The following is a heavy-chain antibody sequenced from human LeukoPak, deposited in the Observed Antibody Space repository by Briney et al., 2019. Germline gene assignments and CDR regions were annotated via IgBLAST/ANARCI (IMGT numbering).Heavy chain of an antibody. J-gene: IGHJ4*02. CDR3: ASSIDTAPYYFDY. V-gene: IGHV3-48*04. CDR1: GFTFSTYS. D-gene: IGHD5-18*01. CDR2: ISSSGSTI. Sequence: PGGSLRLSCAASGFTFSTYSMNWVRQAPGKGLEWVSYISSSGSTIYYADSVKGRFTISRDNAKNSLYLQMNSLRAEDTAVYYCASSIDTAPYYFDYWGQGTLVTVSS.